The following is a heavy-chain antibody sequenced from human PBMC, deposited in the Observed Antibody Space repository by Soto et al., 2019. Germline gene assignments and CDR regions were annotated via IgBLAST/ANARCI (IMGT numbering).Heavy chain of an antibody. J-gene: IGHJ6*02. CDR1: GFTFSDYY. CDR3: ASGCTNGVCYSWYYYYGMDV. D-gene: IGHD2-8*01. CDR2: ISSSGSTI. V-gene: IGHV3-11*01. Sequence: GGSLRLSCAASGFTFSDYYMSWIRQAPGKGLEWVSYISSSGSTIYYADSVKGRSTISRDNAKNSLYLQMNSLRAEDTAVYYCASGCTNGVCYSWYYYYGMDVWGQGTTVTVSS.